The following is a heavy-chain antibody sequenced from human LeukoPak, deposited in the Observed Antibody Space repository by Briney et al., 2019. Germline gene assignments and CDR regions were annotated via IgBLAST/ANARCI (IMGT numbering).Heavy chain of an antibody. CDR3: ARAPRYYYYYYMDV. Sequence: SETLSLTCTVSGGSISSYYWSWIRQPPGKGLEWIGYIYYSGSTNYNPSLKSRVTISVDTSKNQFSLKLSSVTAADTAVYYCARAPRYYYYYYMDVWDKGTTVTVSS. J-gene: IGHJ6*03. V-gene: IGHV4-59*01. CDR1: GGSISSYY. CDR2: IYYSGST.